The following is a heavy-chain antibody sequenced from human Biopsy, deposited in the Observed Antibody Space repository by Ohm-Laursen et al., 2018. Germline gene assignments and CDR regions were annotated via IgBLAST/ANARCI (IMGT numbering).Heavy chain of an antibody. D-gene: IGHD3-10*01. J-gene: IGHJ4*02. V-gene: IGHV4-39*01. CDR2: IYHTGVP. CDR3: ARHSFGSGRDF. CDR1: DGSISNIINY. Sequence: GTLSLTCTVTDGSISNIINYWGWIRQPLGKGLEWLGSIYHTGVPDYNPSLKSRFPISVDTSNNQFSLNLSSLTAADTAVYYCARHSFGSGRDFWGQGTLVTVSS.